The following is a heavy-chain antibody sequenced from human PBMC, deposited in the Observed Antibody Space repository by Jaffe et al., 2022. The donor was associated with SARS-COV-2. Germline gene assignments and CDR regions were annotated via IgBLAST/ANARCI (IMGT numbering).Heavy chain of an antibody. J-gene: IGHJ5*02. CDR3: ARDTDTNSHYSRLDP. V-gene: IGHV3-33*01. Sequence: QVQLVESGGGVVQPGRSLRLSCAASGFSFNSYGMHWVRQAPGKGPEWVAVIYYDGIRKYYADSVKGRFTISRDSSRNTMYLQMDSLRAEDSAIYYCARDTDTNSHYSRLDPWGQGTLVTVSS. D-gene: IGHD3-22*01. CDR2: IYYDGIRK. CDR1: GFSFNSYG.